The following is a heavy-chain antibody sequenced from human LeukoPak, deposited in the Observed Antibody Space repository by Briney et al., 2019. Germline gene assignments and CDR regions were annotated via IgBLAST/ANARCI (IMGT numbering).Heavy chain of an antibody. Sequence: GESLKISCKGSGYSFTSYWIGWVRQMPGKGLEWMGIIYPGDSDTRYSPSFQGQVTISADKSISTAYLQWSSLKASDTAMYYCARQSPDMIKPYVWGSYRSFQELVFDPWGQGTLVTVSS. CDR2: IYPGDSDT. CDR1: GYSFTSYW. V-gene: IGHV5-51*01. CDR3: ARQSPDMIKPYVWGSYRSFQELVFDP. D-gene: IGHD3-16*02. J-gene: IGHJ5*02.